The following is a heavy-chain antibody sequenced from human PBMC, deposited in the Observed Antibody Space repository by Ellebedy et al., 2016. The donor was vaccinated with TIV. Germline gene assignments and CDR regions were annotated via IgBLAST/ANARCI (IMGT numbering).Heavy chain of an antibody. CDR3: ARSPSDYDGFDL. J-gene: IGHJ3*01. V-gene: IGHV3-23*01. D-gene: IGHD4-11*01. CDR1: GFTFSTYA. Sequence: GESLKISXAASGFTFSTYAMTWVRQAPGKGLEWVSTITGFGHNSYHADSVKGRFTISRDNSKNILYLQMNRLRADDTAVYYCARSPSDYDGFDLWGQGTKVTVSS. CDR2: ITGFGHNS.